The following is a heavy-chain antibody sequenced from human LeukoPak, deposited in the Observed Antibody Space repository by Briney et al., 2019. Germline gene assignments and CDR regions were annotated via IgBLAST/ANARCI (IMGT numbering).Heavy chain of an antibody. CDR3: ARGGGQVTTRGDAFDI. Sequence: GASVQVSCKASGYTFTSYGITWVRQAPGQGFQWLGWISVNNGNTLYALKFRDRVSLTADTSTSTAYMELRSLRSDDTAVYYCARGGGQVTTRGDAFDIWGQGTMVTVSS. J-gene: IGHJ3*02. CDR2: ISVNNGNT. CDR1: GYTFTSYG. V-gene: IGHV1-18*01. D-gene: IGHD4-17*01.